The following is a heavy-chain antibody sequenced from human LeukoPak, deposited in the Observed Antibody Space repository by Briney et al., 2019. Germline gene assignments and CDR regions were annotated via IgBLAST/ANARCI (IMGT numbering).Heavy chain of an antibody. CDR1: GFTFSSYT. CDR3: AKDRYDILTGRDAYYFDY. D-gene: IGHD3-9*01. Sequence: GGSLRLSCAASGFTFSSYTMHWVRQAPGKGLEWVSLISWDGGSTYYADSVKGRFTISRDNSKNSLYLQMNSLRTEDTALYYCAKDRYDILTGRDAYYFDYWGQGTLVTVSS. CDR2: ISWDGGST. J-gene: IGHJ4*02. V-gene: IGHV3-43*01.